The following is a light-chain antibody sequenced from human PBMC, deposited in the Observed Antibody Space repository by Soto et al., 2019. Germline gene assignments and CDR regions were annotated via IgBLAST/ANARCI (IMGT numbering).Light chain of an antibody. CDR2: DAS. CDR3: QQRSNSPVT. Sequence: EIVLTQSPATLSLSPGERATLSCRASQSVSSYLAWYQQKPGQAPRLLIYDASNKATGIPARFSGSGSGTDFTLTISSLEPEDFEVYYCQQRSNSPVTFGGGTKVEIK. V-gene: IGKV3-11*01. J-gene: IGKJ4*01. CDR1: QSVSSY.